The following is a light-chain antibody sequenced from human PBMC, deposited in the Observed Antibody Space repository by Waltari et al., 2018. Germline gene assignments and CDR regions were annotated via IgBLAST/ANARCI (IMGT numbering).Light chain of an antibody. Sequence: DIQMTQSPSTLSASIGDGATITCRASQSIGNLLAWYQQKPGQAPNLLIYKASILESGVPSRFSGSGSGTEVTLTISSLQPDDFATYYCQEYSGALLTFGGGTKVEIK. V-gene: IGKV1-5*03. CDR3: QEYSGALLT. CDR1: QSIGNL. CDR2: KAS. J-gene: IGKJ4*01.